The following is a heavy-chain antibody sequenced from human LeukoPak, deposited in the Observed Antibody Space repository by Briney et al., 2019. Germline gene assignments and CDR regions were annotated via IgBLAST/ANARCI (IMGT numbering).Heavy chain of an antibody. CDR2: ISGSGGST. V-gene: IGHV3-23*01. D-gene: IGHD6-13*01. CDR3: AKGGSSWYPHAFDI. CDR1: GFTFSINA. Sequence: GGTLRLSCAASGFTFSINAMSWVRQAPGKGVEGVSAISGSGGSTYYADSVKGRFTISRDNSKNTVHLQMNSLRGEDTAIYYCAKGGSSWYPHAFDIWGQGTMVTVSS. J-gene: IGHJ3*02.